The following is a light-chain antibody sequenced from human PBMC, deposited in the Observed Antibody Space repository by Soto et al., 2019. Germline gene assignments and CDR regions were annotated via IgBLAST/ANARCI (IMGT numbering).Light chain of an antibody. V-gene: IGLV2-14*01. J-gene: IGLJ1*01. CDR2: EVS. CDR3: GSYKGTIYV. Sequence: QSALTQPASVSGSPGQSITISCTGTSGDVGVYKFVSWYQQHPGKAPKLIIYEVSNRPSGVSSRFSGSMSGNTASLTISGLQAEDEADYYCGSYKGTIYVLGNGTKVTVL. CDR1: SGDVGVYKF.